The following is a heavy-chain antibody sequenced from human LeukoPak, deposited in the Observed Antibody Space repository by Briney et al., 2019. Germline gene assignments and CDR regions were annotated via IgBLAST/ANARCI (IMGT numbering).Heavy chain of an antibody. V-gene: IGHV3-30*02. CDR2: IRYDGSKK. CDR1: GFTFSSYG. CDR3: AKDQVPGAIAFDY. Sequence: GGSLRLSCAASGFTFSSYGMHWVGQAPGKGLEWVAFIRYDGSKKYSADSVKGGFTISRENSKNTLYLHMKSLKPEDTAVYYCAKDQVPGAIAFDYWGQGTQVTVSS. J-gene: IGHJ4*02. D-gene: IGHD7-27*01.